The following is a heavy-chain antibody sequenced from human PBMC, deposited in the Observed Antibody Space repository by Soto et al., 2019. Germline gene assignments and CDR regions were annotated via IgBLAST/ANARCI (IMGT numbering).Heavy chain of an antibody. CDR1: GFTFSIYW. J-gene: IGHJ4*02. D-gene: IGHD1-26*01. CDR3: ARREATDGVLDF. Sequence: QPGGSLRLSCAASGFTFSIYWIHWVRQAPGKGLVWVSRINGDGSATNYADSVKGRFTISRDNAKNTLHLQMNSLRAEDTALYYCARREATDGVLDFWGQGTLVTVSS. V-gene: IGHV3-74*01. CDR2: INGDGSAT.